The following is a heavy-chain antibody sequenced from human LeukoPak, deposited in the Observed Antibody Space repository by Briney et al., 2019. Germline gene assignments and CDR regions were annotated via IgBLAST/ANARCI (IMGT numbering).Heavy chain of an antibody. CDR1: GFSLSTRGVG. D-gene: IGHD2/OR15-2a*01. CDR3: AHRLLNWYFDL. J-gene: IGHJ2*01. CDR2: IYWDDDK. Sequence: KASGPTLVKPTQTLTLTCTFSGFSLSTRGVGVGWIRQPPGKALEWLALIYWDDDKRYSPSLKSRLTITKDTSKNQVVLTMINMDPVDTATYYCAHRLLNWYFDLWGRGTLVTVSS. V-gene: IGHV2-5*02.